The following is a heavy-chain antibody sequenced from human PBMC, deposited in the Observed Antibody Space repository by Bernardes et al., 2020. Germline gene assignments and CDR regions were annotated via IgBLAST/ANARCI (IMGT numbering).Heavy chain of an antibody. CDR2: IRSKANSYAT. D-gene: IGHD6-19*01. CDR3: TSARPTQWLVEGTCFDY. J-gene: IGHJ4*02. Sequence: GGSLRLSCAASGFTFSGSAMHWVRQASGKGLEWVGRIRSKANSYATAYAASVKGRFTISRDDSKNTAYLQMNSLKTEDTAVYYCTSARPTQWLVEGTCFDYWGQGTLVTVSS. CDR1: GFTFSGSA. V-gene: IGHV3-73*01.